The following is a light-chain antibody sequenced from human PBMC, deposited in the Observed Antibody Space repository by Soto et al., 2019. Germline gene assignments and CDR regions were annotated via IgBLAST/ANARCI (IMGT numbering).Light chain of an antibody. CDR3: QQRNNWQA. Sequence: EIVMTQSPATLSVSPGERVTLSCRAGQSVGTNLVWYQQKPGQAPRLLIYGASSRATGIPDRFSGSGSGTDFTLTISSLEPEDFAVYYCQQRNNWQAFGQGTRLEI. V-gene: IGKV3D-11*02. CDR2: GAS. CDR1: QSVGTN. J-gene: IGKJ5*01.